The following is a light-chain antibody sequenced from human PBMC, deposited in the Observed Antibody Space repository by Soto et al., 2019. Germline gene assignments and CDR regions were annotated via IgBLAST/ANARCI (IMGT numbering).Light chain of an antibody. CDR1: SSNVGGYNY. J-gene: IGLJ1*01. CDR2: EVN. Sequence: QSALTQPPSASGSPGQSVAISCTGTSSNVGGYNYVSWYQQHPGKAPKLLIYEVNKRPSGVPDRFSGSKSGNTASLTVSGLQADDEADYYCSSYGGSNVFGTGTKVHRP. CDR3: SSYGGSNV. V-gene: IGLV2-8*01.